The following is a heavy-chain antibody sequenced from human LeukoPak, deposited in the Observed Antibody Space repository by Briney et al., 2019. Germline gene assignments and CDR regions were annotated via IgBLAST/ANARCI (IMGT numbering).Heavy chain of an antibody. CDR1: GFTFSSYW. V-gene: IGHV3-74*01. D-gene: IGHD3-3*01. CDR2: INSDGSST. J-gene: IGHJ4*02. CDR3: ASKGNYDFWSGSES. Sequence: GSLRLSCAASGFTFSSYWMHWVRQAPGKGLVWVSRINSDGSSTSYADSVKGRFTISRDNAKNTLYLQMNSLRAEDTAVYYCASKGNYDFWSGSESWGQGTLVTVSS.